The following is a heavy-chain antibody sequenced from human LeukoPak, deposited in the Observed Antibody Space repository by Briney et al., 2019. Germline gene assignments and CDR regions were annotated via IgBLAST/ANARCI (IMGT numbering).Heavy chain of an antibody. CDR1: GFTLSSHN. J-gene: IGHJ3*02. CDR3: ARPGITAFDI. V-gene: IGHV3-48*01. Sequence: GGSLRLSCVASGFTLSSHNINWVRQAPGKGLEWVSHISSSGSITYYGDSVKGRITISRDNAKNSVSLYMNSLRAEDSAVYYCARPGITAFDIWGQGTTVTVSS. D-gene: IGHD3-10*01. CDR2: ISSSGSIT.